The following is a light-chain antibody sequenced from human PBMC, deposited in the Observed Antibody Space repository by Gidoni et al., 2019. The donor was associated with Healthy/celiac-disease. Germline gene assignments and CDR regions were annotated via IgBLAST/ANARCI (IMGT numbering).Light chain of an antibody. Sequence: DIQMTQSPSSLSASVGDRVTITCRASQIISSYLNWYQQKPGKAPKLLIYAASSLQSGVPSRFSGSGSGTDFTLTISSLQPEDFATYYCQQSWLTFGGGTKVEIK. J-gene: IGKJ4*01. CDR3: QQSWLT. V-gene: IGKV1-39*01. CDR2: AAS. CDR1: QIISSY.